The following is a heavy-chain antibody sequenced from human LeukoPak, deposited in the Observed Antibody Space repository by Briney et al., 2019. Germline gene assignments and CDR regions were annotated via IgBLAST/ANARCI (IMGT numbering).Heavy chain of an antibody. CDR2: ISSSSSTI. J-gene: IGHJ4*02. D-gene: IGHD3-10*01. Sequence: SLRLSCAASGFTFSSYSMNWVRQAPGKGLEWVSSISSSSSTIYYADSVKGRFTISRDNAKNSLYLQMNSLRAEDTAVYYCAREAGEYYFDYWGQGTLVTVSS. CDR1: GFTFSSYS. CDR3: AREAGEYYFDY. V-gene: IGHV3-48*01.